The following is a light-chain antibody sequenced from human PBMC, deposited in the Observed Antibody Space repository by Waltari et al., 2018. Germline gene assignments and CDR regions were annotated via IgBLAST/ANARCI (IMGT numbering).Light chain of an antibody. J-gene: IGLJ3*02. CDR1: GSDVADANF. V-gene: IGLV2-11*01. CDR3: GSFTGTWV. Sequence: QSALTQPRSVSGSPGQSVTISCTATGSDVADANFVSWYQQHPGEAPKLVMYDGTERPSGVPSRFSGSKSGNSASLTVSGLQAEDEAVYYCGSFTGTWVFGGGTKLTVL. CDR2: DGT.